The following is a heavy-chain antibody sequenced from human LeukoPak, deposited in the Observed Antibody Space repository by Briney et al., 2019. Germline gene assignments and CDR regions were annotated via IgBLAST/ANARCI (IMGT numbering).Heavy chain of an antibody. Sequence: ASVKVSCKASGYTFTSYYMHWVPQAPGQGPEWMGIINPSGGSTSYAQKFQGRVTMTRDTSTSTVYMELSSLRSEDTAVYYCARAPDILTGYHYYYYMDVCGKGTTVTVSS. D-gene: IGHD3-9*01. CDR2: INPSGGST. CDR3: ARAPDILTGYHYYYYMDV. J-gene: IGHJ6*03. CDR1: GYTFTSYY. V-gene: IGHV1-46*01.